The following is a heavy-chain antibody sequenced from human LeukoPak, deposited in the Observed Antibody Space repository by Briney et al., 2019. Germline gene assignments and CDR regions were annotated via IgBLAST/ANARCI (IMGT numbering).Heavy chain of an antibody. CDR1: GGSISSRSHY. D-gene: IGHD1-1*01. Sequence: SETLSLTCTVSGGSISSRSHYWGWIRQPPGKGLEWIGSIYYSGSTYYNPSLESRITLSVDTSKSQFSLMLSSATAADTAVYYCARQNHGQLPTIDYWGQGTLVTVSS. J-gene: IGHJ4*02. CDR3: ARQNHGQLPTIDY. CDR2: IYYSGST. V-gene: IGHV4-39*01.